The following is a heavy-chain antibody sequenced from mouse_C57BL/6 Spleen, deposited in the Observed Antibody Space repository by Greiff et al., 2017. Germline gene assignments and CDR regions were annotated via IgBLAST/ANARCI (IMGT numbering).Heavy chain of an antibody. V-gene: IGHV5-17*01. CDR2: ISSGISTI. J-gene: IGHJ1*03. CDR3: ARPNWDGWYFDV. D-gene: IGHD4-1*01. CDR1: GFTFSDYG. Sequence: EVKLVESGGGLVKPGGSLKLSCAASGFTFSDYGMHWVRQAPEKGLEWVAYISSGISTIYYADTVKGRFTISRDNAKNTLFLQMTSLRSEDTAMYYCARPNWDGWYFDVWGTGTTVTVSS.